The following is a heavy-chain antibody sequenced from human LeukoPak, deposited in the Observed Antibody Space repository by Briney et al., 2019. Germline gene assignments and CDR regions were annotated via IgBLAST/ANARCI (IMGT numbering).Heavy chain of an antibody. V-gene: IGHV3-48*03. CDR1: GFTFSSYE. D-gene: IGHD2-15*01. CDR3: ARDPLLSDAFDI. CDR2: ISSSGSTI. Sequence: PGGSLRLSCAASGFTFSSYEMNWVRQAPGKGLEWVSYISSSGSTIYYADSVKGRFTISRDNAKNSLYLQMNSLRAEDTAVYYCARDPLLSDAFDIWGQGTMVTVSS. J-gene: IGHJ3*02.